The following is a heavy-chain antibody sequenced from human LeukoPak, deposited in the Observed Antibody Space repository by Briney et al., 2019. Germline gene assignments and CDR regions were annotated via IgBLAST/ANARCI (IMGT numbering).Heavy chain of an antibody. Sequence: GGSLRLSCGASGFTFSSFWMSWVRQAPGKGLEWVANMKQDGSEKYYVDSVKGRFTISRDNAKNSLYLQMNSLRAEDTAVYYCARYAAGGWYHYYYYYMDVWGKGTTVTVSS. V-gene: IGHV3-7*01. CDR3: ARYAAGGWYHYYYYYMDV. CDR2: MKQDGSEK. D-gene: IGHD6-19*01. J-gene: IGHJ6*03. CDR1: GFTFSSFW.